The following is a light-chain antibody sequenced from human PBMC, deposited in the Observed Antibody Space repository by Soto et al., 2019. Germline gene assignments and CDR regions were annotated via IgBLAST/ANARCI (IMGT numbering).Light chain of an antibody. CDR3: QQYETSPST. J-gene: IGKJ1*01. Sequence: ETVLTQSPGTLSLALGQRATLSCRASQSVSSTYLAWYQQKPGQAPRLLIYGASSRATGIPDRFSGSGSGTDFNLTVSRLEPEDFAVYYCQQYETSPSTFGQGTKVEI. CDR1: QSVSSTY. CDR2: GAS. V-gene: IGKV3-20*01.